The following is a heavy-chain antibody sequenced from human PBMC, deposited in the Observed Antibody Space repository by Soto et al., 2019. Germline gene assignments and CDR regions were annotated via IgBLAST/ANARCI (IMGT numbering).Heavy chain of an antibody. CDR1: GCTFSSYA. CDR2: IIPIVGTA. D-gene: IGHD2-2*01. Sequence: SVKVSFQASGCTFSSYAMSWVRQAPGRGREWMGGIIPIVGTANYAQKFQGRVTITADKSTSTAYMELSSLRSEDTAVYYCARDLIVVVPAASPMDYYYGMDVWGQGTTVTVSS. J-gene: IGHJ6*02. V-gene: IGHV1-69*06. CDR3: ARDLIVVVPAASPMDYYYGMDV.